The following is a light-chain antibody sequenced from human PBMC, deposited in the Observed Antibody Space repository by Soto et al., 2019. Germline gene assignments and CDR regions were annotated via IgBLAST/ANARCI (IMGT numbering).Light chain of an antibody. V-gene: IGLV2-14*03. Sequence: QSALTQPASVSGSLGQSITISCTGTTSDIGAYNYVSWYQHHPGKAPKLLIYDVTDRPSGVSDRFSGSKSGNTASLTISGLQAEDEADYFCSYYSTINTVVLFGGGTKLTVL. CDR3: SYYSTINTVVL. CDR2: DVT. CDR1: TSDIGAYNY. J-gene: IGLJ2*01.